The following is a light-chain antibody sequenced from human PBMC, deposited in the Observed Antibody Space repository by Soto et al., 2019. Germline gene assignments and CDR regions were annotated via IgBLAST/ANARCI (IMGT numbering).Light chain of an antibody. CDR3: QQSYSTPRT. CDR1: QGISSY. V-gene: IGKV1-8*01. J-gene: IGKJ1*01. CDR2: AAS. Sequence: AIRMTQSPSSLSASTGDRVTITCRASQGISSYLAWYQQKPGKAPKLLIYAASTLKSGVPSRFSGSGSGTEFTLTISSLQPDDFATYYCQQSYSTPRTFGQGTKVDIK.